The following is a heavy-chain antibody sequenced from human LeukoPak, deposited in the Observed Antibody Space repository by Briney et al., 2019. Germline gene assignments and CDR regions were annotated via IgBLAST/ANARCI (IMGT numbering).Heavy chain of an antibody. CDR1: GFTFSSYA. D-gene: IGHD1-26*01. CDR2: ISGSGGST. Sequence: QTGGSLRLSCAASGFTFSSYAMSWVRQAPGKGLEWVSVISGSGGSTYYADFVKGRFTISRDNSKNTLFLQMNSLRAEDTAVYYCAKGSGSYDYWGQGTLVTVSS. CDR3: AKGSGSYDY. V-gene: IGHV3-23*01. J-gene: IGHJ4*02.